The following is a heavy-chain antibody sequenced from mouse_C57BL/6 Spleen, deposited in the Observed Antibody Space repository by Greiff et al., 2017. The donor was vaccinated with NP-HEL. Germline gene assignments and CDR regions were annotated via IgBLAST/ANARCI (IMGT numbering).Heavy chain of an antibody. CDR1: GYTFTDYN. CDR2: INPNNGGT. D-gene: IGHD2-5*01. CDR3: ARYYSNLYWDAMDY. V-gene: IGHV1-22*01. Sequence: VHVKQSGPELVKPGASVKMSCKASGYTFTDYNMHWVKQSHGKSLEWIGYINPNNGGTSYNQKFKGKATLTVNKSSSTAYMELRSLTSEDSAVYYCARYYSNLYWDAMDYWGQGTSVTVSS. J-gene: IGHJ4*01.